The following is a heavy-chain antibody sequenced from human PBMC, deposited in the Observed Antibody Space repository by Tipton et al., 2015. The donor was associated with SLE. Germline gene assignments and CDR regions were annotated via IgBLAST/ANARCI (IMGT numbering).Heavy chain of an antibody. CDR1: GFTLSSYA. D-gene: IGHD6-19*01. V-gene: IGHV3-30*01. CDR2: ISYDGSNK. J-gene: IGHJ4*02. Sequence: QLVQSGEGVVQPGRSLRLSCAASGFTLSSYAMHWVRQAPGKGLEWVAVISYDGSNKYYADSVKGRFTISRDNSKNTLYLQMNSLRAEDTAVYYCARDQYSSGWFGGYFDYWGQGTLVTVSS. CDR3: ARDQYSSGWFGGYFDY.